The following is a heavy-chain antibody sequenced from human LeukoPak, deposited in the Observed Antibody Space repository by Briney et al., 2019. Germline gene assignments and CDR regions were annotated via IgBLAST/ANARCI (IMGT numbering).Heavy chain of an antibody. V-gene: IGHV3-23*01. D-gene: IGHD2-21*02. CDR1: GFTFSSYA. J-gene: IGHJ4*02. CDR2: ISVGGRT. Sequence: GGSLRLSCAASGFTFSSYAMNWVRQGPGQGLEWVSSISVGGRTYYADSVKGRFTISRDISKNTLDLQMNSLRAEDTAVYYCAKDHKTADGFDYWGQGTLVTVSS. CDR3: AKDHKTADGFDY.